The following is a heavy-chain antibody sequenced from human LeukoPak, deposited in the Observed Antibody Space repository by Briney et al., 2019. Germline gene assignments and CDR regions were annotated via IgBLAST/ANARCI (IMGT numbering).Heavy chain of an antibody. D-gene: IGHD3-22*01. V-gene: IGHV1-69*13. CDR3: ARGARYYYTDAFDI. J-gene: IGHJ3*02. Sequence: SVKVSCTASGGTFSSYAISWVRQAPGQGLEWMGGIIPIFGTANYAQKFQGRVTITADESTSTAYMELSSLRSEDTAVYYCARGARYYYTDAFDIWGQGTMVTVSS. CDR1: GGTFSSYA. CDR2: IIPIFGTA.